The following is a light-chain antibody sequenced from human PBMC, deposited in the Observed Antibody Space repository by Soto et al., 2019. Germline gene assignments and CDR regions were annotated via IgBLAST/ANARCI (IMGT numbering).Light chain of an antibody. J-gene: IGKJ4*01. CDR1: QSVLYSPNDKNY. V-gene: IGKV4-1*01. CDR2: WAS. CDR3: QQYYSVSQGLT. Sequence: DVVMTQSPDSLAVSLGDRATINCKSSQSVLYSPNDKNYLAWYQQKPGQPPRLLIFWASTRESGVPDRFSGSGSGTDITLTISSLQAEDVAVYYCQQYYSVSQGLTFGGGTKVEIK.